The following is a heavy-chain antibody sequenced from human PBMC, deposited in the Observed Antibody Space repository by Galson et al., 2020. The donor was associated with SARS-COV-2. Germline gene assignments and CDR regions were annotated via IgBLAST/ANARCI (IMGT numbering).Heavy chain of an antibody. CDR2: IYYSGNT. V-gene: IGHV4-39*01. Sequence: SQTPSLTCTVSGGSISSSNYYSGCIRHPPGKGLEWIRSIYYSGNTYYNPSLKSRVAISVDTSKNQFSLKLSSVTAADTAIYDCARYYSSNNEFDYWGQGTLVTVSS. D-gene: IGHD1-26*01. CDR1: GGSISSSNYY. J-gene: IGHJ4*02. CDR3: ARYYSSNNEFDY.